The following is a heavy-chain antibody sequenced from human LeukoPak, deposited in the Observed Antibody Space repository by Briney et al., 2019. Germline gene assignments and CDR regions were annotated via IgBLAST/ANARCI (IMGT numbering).Heavy chain of an antibody. CDR3: AKGRYFDWLLPTYYFDY. CDR2: ISSSSSYI. V-gene: IGHV3-21*04. Sequence: GGSLRLSCAASGFTFSSYSMNWVCQAPGKGLEWVSSISSSSSYIYYADSVKGRFTISRDNSKNTLYLQMNSLRAEDTAVYYCAKGRYFDWLLPTYYFDYWGQGTLVTVSS. D-gene: IGHD3-9*01. J-gene: IGHJ4*02. CDR1: GFTFSSYS.